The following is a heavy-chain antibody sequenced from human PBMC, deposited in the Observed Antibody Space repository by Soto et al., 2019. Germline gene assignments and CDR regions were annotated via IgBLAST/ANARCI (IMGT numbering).Heavy chain of an antibody. V-gene: IGHV4-30-4*01. CDR2: IFYSGNT. CDR3: AGAKSTYYYAMDV. CDR1: GGSVSSVHYY. Sequence: SETLSLTCTLSGGSVSSVHYYWSWIRQPPGKALEWIGYIFYSGNTYHNPSRKSRLTISIDTSKSQFSLTLNSVSAADTAVYDCAGAKSTYYYAMDVWGQGTTVTVSS. J-gene: IGHJ6*02.